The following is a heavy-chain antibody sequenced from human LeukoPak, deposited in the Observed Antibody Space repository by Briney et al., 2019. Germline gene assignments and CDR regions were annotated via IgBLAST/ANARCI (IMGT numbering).Heavy chain of an antibody. CDR2: ISGSGGIT. V-gene: IGHV3-23*01. Sequence: GGSLRLSCAASGFTFSSYAMSWVRQAPGKGLEWVSAISGSGGITYYADSVKDRFTIYRDNSKKTLYLQMKSLRAEETAVSACAKGVHYDILSGYSTFDYWGQGTLVTVSS. J-gene: IGHJ4*02. CDR1: GFTFSSYA. D-gene: IGHD3-9*01. CDR3: AKGVHYDILSGYSTFDY.